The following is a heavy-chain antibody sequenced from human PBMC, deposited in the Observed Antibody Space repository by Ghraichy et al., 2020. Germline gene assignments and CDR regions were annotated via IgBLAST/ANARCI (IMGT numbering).Heavy chain of an antibody. CDR3: ARDVRGEYVH. Sequence: GGSLRLSCAASGFIFSSNWMYWVRQAPGKGLVYVSSIHPEGTERRYADLVKGRFTISRDNVKNTLYLQMNSLTVEDAAVYYCARDVRGEYVHWGQGALVTVS. V-gene: IGHV3-74*01. CDR1: GFIFSSNW. J-gene: IGHJ4*02. CDR2: IHPEGTER. D-gene: IGHD4-17*01.